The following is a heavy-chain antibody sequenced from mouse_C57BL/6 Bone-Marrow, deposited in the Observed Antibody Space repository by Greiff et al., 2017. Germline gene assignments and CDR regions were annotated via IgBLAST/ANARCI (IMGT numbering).Heavy chain of an antibody. V-gene: IGHV1-47*01. CDR1: GYTFTTYP. Sequence: QVQLQQSGAELVKPGASVKMSCKASGYTFTTYPLEWMKQTHGKSLEWIGNFHPYNDDTKYNEKFKGNATLTVEKSSSTVYLELSRLTSDDSAVYYCSRSNYGYDFAYWGQGTLVTVSA. J-gene: IGHJ3*01. CDR3: SRSNYGYDFAY. D-gene: IGHD2-2*01. CDR2: FHPYNDDT.